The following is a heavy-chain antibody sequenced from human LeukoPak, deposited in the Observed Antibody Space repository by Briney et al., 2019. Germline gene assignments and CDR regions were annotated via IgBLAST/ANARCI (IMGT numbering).Heavy chain of an antibody. Sequence: GSLRLSCAASGFTFSNYEMNWVRQAPGKGLEWVSYISSRGRTIYYADSVKGRFTISRDNAQNSLYLQMNSLRAEDTAVYYCARAKRNGFDIWGQGTMVTVSS. V-gene: IGHV3-48*03. CDR1: GFTFSNYE. J-gene: IGHJ3*02. CDR2: ISSRGRTI. CDR3: ARAKRNGFDI.